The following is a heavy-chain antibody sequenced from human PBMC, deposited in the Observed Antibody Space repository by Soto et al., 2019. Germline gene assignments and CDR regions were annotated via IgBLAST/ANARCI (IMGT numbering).Heavy chain of an antibody. V-gene: IGHV1-69*01. CDR1: GGTFSSYA. Sequence: QVQLVQSGAEVKKHVSSVKVSCKASGGTFSSYAISWVRQAPGQGLEWMGGIIPIPGTANYAQKFQGRVTITADESTSTAYMELSRLRSEDTAVYYCARSQGSSTSLEIYYYYYYGMEVWGQGTTVTVSS. CDR3: ARSQGSSTSLEIYYYYYYGMEV. CDR2: IIPIPGTA. J-gene: IGHJ6*02. D-gene: IGHD2-2*01.